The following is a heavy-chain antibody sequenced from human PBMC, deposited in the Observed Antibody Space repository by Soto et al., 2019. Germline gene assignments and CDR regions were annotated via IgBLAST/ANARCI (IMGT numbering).Heavy chain of an antibody. CDR3: ARYSGTYYVY. D-gene: IGHD1-26*01. Sequence: QVQLQESGPGLVKPSEILSLTCTVSGGSISSYYWSWIRQPPGEGLEWIGYIYYSGSTNYNPSLKSRVTISVDTSKNQFSLKLSSVTAADTAVYYCARYSGTYYVYWGQGTLVTVSS. CDR1: GGSISSYY. V-gene: IGHV4-59*01. J-gene: IGHJ4*02. CDR2: IYYSGST.